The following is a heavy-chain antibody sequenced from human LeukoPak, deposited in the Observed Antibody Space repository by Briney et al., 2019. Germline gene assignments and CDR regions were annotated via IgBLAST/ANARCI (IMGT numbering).Heavy chain of an antibody. D-gene: IGHD6-19*01. Sequence: GRSLRLSCAASGFTFSAYGMQWVRQAPGKGLEWVAIISYDGSNKYYPDSVKGRFTISRDDSKNTLYLQMNSLRTEDTAVYYCAKELTRPNRPVAGLNYWGQGTLVTVSS. V-gene: IGHV3-30*18. CDR1: GFTFSAYG. CDR2: ISYDGSNK. CDR3: AKELTRPNRPVAGLNY. J-gene: IGHJ4*02.